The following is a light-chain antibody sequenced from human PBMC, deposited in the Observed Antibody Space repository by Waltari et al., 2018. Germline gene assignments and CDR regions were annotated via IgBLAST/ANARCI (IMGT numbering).Light chain of an antibody. CDR1: QNVGSD. V-gene: IGKV3-15*01. J-gene: IGKJ4*01. CDR3: QQYNERPPLT. Sequence: EIVMTQSPVILSVSPGDGATLSCGASQNVGSDLAWYQQKPGQPPRLLIYDASTRASDIPARFSGRGSGTEFTLTISSLQSEDFAIYYCQQYNERPPLTFGGGTKVDIK. CDR2: DAS.